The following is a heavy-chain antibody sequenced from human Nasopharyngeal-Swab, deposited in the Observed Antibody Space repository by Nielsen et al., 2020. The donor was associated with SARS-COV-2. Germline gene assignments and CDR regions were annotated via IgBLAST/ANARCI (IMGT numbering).Heavy chain of an antibody. CDR3: ARDYCSSTSCYDY. CDR1: GFTFSDYY. J-gene: IGHJ4*02. CDR2: ISSSSSYA. Sequence: GESLKISCAASGFTFSDYYMSWIRQAPGKGLEWVSYISSSSSYANYADSVKGRFTISRDNAKNSLYLQMNSLRAEDTAVYYCARDYCSSTSCYDYWGQGTLATVSS. V-gene: IGHV3-11*06. D-gene: IGHD2-2*01.